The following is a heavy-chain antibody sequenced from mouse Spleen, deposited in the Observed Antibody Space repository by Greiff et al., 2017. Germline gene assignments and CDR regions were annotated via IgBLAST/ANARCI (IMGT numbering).Heavy chain of an antibody. V-gene: IGHV5-9-3*01. CDR3: ARHEGLPAWFAY. CDR1: GFTFSSYA. D-gene: IGHD3-1*01. J-gene: IGHJ3*01. CDR2: ISSGGGNT. Sequence: EVQLVESGGGLVKLGGSLKLSCAASGFTFSSYAMSWVRQTPEKRLEWVATISSGGGNTYYPDSVKGRFTISRDNAKNTLYLQMSSLKSEDTAMYYCARHEGLPAWFAYWGQGTLVTVSA.